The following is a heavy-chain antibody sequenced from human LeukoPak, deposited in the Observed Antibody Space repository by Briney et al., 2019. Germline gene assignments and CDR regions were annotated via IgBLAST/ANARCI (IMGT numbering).Heavy chain of an antibody. D-gene: IGHD2-2*01. V-gene: IGHV1-46*01. CDR2: INPSGGST. J-gene: IGHJ5*02. CDR3: ARDAPQTSGYLS. Sequence: ASVKVSCKASGYTFTSYYMHWVRQAPGQGLEWMGIINPSGGSTNYAQKFQGRVTITADKSTTTAYMELSSLRSEDTAVYYCARDAPQTSGYLSWGQGTLVTVSS. CDR1: GYTFTSYY.